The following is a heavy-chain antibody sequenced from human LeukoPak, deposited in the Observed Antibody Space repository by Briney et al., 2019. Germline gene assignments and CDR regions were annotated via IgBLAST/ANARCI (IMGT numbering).Heavy chain of an antibody. CDR1: GGTFSSYA. CDR3: ASTWYSSGWYYFDY. V-gene: IGHV1-46*01. D-gene: IGHD6-19*01. J-gene: IGHJ4*02. CDR2: INPSGGST. Sequence: ASVKVSCKASGGTFSSYAISWVRQAPGQGLEWMGIINPSGGSTSYAQKFQGRVTMTRDMSTSTVYMELSSLRSEDTAVYYCASTWYSSGWYYFDYWGQGTLVTVSS.